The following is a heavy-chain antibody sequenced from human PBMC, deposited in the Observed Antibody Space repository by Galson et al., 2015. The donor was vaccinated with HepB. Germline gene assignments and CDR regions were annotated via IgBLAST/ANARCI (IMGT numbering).Heavy chain of an antibody. Sequence: QSGAEVKKPGESLKISCKASGYSFTTYWIGWVRQMPGKGLEWMGIIYPGDSDTRYSPSFQGQVTISADKSISTAYLQWSSLKASDTAIYYCARHPFGKNGAWYFDLWGRGTLVTVSS. CDR1: GYSFTTYW. D-gene: IGHD4-23*01. CDR2: IYPGDSDT. V-gene: IGHV5-51*01. CDR3: ARHPFGKNGAWYFDL. J-gene: IGHJ2*01.